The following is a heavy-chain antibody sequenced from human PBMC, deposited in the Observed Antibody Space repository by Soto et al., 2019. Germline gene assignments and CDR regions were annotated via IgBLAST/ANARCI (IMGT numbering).Heavy chain of an antibody. CDR3: ARLNGYCVSTGCHGYYGMDV. V-gene: IGHV4-59*08. J-gene: IGHJ6*02. CDR1: GGSINNYY. Sequence: SETLSLTCTVSGGSINNYYWSWIRQPPGKGLEWIGIIYYTETTTYHPSLLSRVTISADTSMNEFSLRLSSVTAADTAVYYCARLNGYCVSTGCHGYYGMDVWGQGTTVTVSS. D-gene: IGHD2-2*03. CDR2: IYYTETT.